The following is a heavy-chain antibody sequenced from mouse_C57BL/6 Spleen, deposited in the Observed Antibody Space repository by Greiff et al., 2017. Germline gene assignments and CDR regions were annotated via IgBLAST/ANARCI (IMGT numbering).Heavy chain of an antibody. CDR2: IDPSDSYT. V-gene: IGHV1-50*01. CDR3: ASRGGQGY. Sequence: QVQLQQPGAELVKPGASVKLSCKASGYTFTSYWMQWVKQRPGQGLEWIGEIDPSDSYTNYNQKFKGKATLTVDTSSSTAYMQLSSLTSEDSAVYYCASRGGQGYWGQGTTLTVSS. CDR1: GYTFTSYW. D-gene: IGHD3-3*01. J-gene: IGHJ2*01.